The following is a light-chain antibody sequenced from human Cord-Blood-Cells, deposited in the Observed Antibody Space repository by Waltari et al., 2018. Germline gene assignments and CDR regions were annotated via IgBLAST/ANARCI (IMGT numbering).Light chain of an antibody. J-gene: IGKJ3*01. CDR1: QSLLHSNGYNY. Sequence: DIVMTQSPLSLPVTPGEPASIPCRSSQSLLHSNGYNYLDWYLQKPGQSPQLLIYLGSNRASGVPDRFSGSGSGTDFTLKISRVEAEDVGVYYCMQDLQTPFTFGPGTKVDIK. V-gene: IGKV2-28*01. CDR2: LGS. CDR3: MQDLQTPFT.